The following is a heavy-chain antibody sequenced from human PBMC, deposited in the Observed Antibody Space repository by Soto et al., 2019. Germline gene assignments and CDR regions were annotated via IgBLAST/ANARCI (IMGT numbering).Heavy chain of an antibody. Sequence: QVQLQESGPGLVKPSQTLSLTCSVSGDSIRGGGHYWNWIRQFPGKGLEWIGYVYHSGSTHYNPSLRGRLTISIDTSKNQFSLRLISVNAADTALYYCARDTGLAPTVWGYWGHGTQVTVSS. D-gene: IGHD7-27*01. CDR1: GDSIRGGGHY. V-gene: IGHV4-31*03. CDR2: VYHSGST. CDR3: ARDTGLAPTVWGY. J-gene: IGHJ4*03.